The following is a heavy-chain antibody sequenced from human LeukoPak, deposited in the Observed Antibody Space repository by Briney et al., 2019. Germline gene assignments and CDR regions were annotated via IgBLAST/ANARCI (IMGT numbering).Heavy chain of an antibody. D-gene: IGHD3-3*01. Sequence: TSETLSLTXAVYGGSFSGYYWSWIRQPPGKGLEWIGEINHSGSTNYNPSLKSRVTISVDTSKNQFSLKLSSVTAADTAVYYCAREKYCDFWSGYFYYYYYMDVWGKGTTVTVSS. CDR2: INHSGST. CDR1: GGSFSGYY. V-gene: IGHV4-34*01. J-gene: IGHJ6*03. CDR3: AREKYCDFWSGYFYYYYYMDV.